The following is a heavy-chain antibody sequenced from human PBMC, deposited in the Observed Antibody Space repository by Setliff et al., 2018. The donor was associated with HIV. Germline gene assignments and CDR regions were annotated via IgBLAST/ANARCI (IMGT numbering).Heavy chain of an antibody. CDR2: INPSGGST. CDR3: ARWYGFHSSSSVLGF. D-gene: IGHD6-6*01. CDR1: GYTFTAYG. V-gene: IGHV1-46*01. Sequence: ASVKVSCKASGYTFTAYGINWVRQAPGQGLEWMGIINPSGGSTSYAQRFQGRVTMTRDTSTSTVYMELSSLRSEDTAVYYCARWYGFHSSSSVLGFWGQGTLVTVSS. J-gene: IGHJ4*02.